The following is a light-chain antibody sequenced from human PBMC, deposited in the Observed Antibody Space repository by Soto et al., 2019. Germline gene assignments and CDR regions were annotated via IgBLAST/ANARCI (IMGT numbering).Light chain of an antibody. J-gene: IGLJ2*01. CDR2: DVS. Sequence: QSALTQPASVSGSPGQSITISCTGTSSDIGGYNYVSWYQQHPGKVPRLMIYDVSYRPSGVSNRFSGSRSGNTASLTISGLQAEDEADYYCCPYRRSSTGVVFGGGTKLTVL. CDR1: SSDIGGYNY. CDR3: CPYRRSSTGVV. V-gene: IGLV2-14*01.